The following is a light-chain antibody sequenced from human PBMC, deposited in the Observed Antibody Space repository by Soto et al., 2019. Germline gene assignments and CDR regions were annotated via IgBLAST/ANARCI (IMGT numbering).Light chain of an antibody. Sequence: EIVLTQSPGTLSLSPGERATLYCRASQSVSNNYLAWYQQKPGQAPRLLISGASTGATGIPARFSGSGSGTEFTLTISRLEPEDFAVYYCQQYGSSALTFGGGTKVDIK. J-gene: IGKJ4*01. V-gene: IGKV3-20*01. CDR2: GAS. CDR1: QSVSNNY. CDR3: QQYGSSALT.